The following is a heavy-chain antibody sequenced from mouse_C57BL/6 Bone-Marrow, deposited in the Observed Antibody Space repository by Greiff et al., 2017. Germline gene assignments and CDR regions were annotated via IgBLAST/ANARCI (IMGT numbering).Heavy chain of an antibody. CDR2: INYDGSST. D-gene: IGHD1-1*01. J-gene: IGHJ2*01. CDR1: GFTFSDYY. V-gene: IGHV5-16*01. CDR3: ARNYARYYFDY. Sequence: EVMLVESEGGLVQPGSSMKLSCTASGFTFSDYYMAWVRQVPEKGLEWVANINYDGSSTYYLDSLKSRFIISRDNAKNILYLQMSSLKSEDTATYYCARNYARYYFDYWGQGTTLTVSS.